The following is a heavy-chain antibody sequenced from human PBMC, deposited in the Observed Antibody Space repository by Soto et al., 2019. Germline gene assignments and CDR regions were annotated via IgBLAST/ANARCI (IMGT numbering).Heavy chain of an antibody. CDR3: AKAGVTTRDYYYYYGMDV. Sequence: GSLSLSCAASGFTFSSYAMSWVRQAPGKGLVWVSAISVSGGSTYYADSVKGRFTISRDNSKNTLYLQMNSRRAEDTAVYYCAKAGVTTRDYYYYYGMDVWVQGTTVTVSS. V-gene: IGHV3-23*01. J-gene: IGHJ6*02. D-gene: IGHD4-17*01. CDR2: ISVSGGST. CDR1: GFTFSSYA.